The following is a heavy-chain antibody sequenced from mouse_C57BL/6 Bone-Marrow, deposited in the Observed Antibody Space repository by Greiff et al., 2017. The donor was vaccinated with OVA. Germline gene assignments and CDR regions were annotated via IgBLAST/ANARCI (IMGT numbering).Heavy chain of an antibody. CDR3: ERYDESFYDY. CDR2: ILPGSGST. V-gene: IGHV1-9*01. J-gene: IGHJ3*01. Sequence: QVQLQQSGAELMKPGASVKLSCKATGYTLTGYWIEWVKQRPGHGLEWIGEILPGSGSTNYTAKFKGKATFTADTSSTTAYMQLSSLTTADSAIYYCERYDESFYDYWGQGTMVTVSA. CDR1: GYTLTGYW. D-gene: IGHD2-3*01.